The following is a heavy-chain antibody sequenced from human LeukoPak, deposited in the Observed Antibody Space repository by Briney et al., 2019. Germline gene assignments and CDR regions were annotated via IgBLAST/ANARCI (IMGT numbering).Heavy chain of an antibody. CDR3: MGGYRSKYYYDSSTYSDY. D-gene: IGHD3-22*01. CDR2: ISSRADTI. Sequence: PGGSLRLSCAPSVFTFSANEMNWVRQAPGKGLEWVSYISSRADTIYYADSVKGRFTISRDSAKNSLYLQMNSLRAEDTAVYYCMGGYRSKYYYDSSTYSDYWGQGTLVTVSS. V-gene: IGHV3-48*03. CDR1: VFTFSANE. J-gene: IGHJ4*02.